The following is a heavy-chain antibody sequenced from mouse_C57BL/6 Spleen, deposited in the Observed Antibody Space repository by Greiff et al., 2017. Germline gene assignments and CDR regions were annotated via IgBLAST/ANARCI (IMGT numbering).Heavy chain of an antibody. Sequence: EVKLVESGEGLVKPGGSLKLSCAASGFTFSSYAMSWVRQTPEKRLEWVAYISSGGDYIYYAGTVKGRFTIARDNARNTLYLQMSSLKSEDTAMYYCTREPVITTPYFDYWGQGTTLTVSS. CDR3: TREPVITTPYFDY. CDR1: GFTFSSYA. CDR2: ISSGGDYI. V-gene: IGHV5-9-1*02. J-gene: IGHJ2*01. D-gene: IGHD1-1*01.